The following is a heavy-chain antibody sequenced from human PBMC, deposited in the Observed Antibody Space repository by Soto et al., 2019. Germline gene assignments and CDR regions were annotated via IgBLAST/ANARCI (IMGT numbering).Heavy chain of an antibody. CDR3: ARQRTTVVTQAYFDH. D-gene: IGHD2-21*02. Sequence: SETLSLTCIVSGESISSSSYYWGWIRQPPGQGLEWIGSIYYSGRTYYNPSFKSRVTISIDTSKNQFSLKLSSVTATDTAVYYCARQRTTVVTQAYFDHWGQGALVTVSS. V-gene: IGHV4-39*01. J-gene: IGHJ4*02. CDR1: GESISSSSYY. CDR2: IYYSGRT.